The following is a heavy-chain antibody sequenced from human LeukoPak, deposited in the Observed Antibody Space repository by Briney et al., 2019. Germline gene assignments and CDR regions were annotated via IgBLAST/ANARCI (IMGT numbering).Heavy chain of an antibody. CDR2: ISSSGSTI. V-gene: IGHV3-48*04. D-gene: IGHD5-18*01. J-gene: IGHJ4*02. Sequence: GGSLRLSCAASGFTFTTYAMHWVRQAPGKGLEWVSYISSSGSTIYYADSVKGRFTISRDNAKNSLYLQMNSLRAEDTALYYCAKDISYGYGQLSVYYFDYWGQGTLVTVSS. CDR3: AKDISYGYGQLSVYYFDY. CDR1: GFTFTTYA.